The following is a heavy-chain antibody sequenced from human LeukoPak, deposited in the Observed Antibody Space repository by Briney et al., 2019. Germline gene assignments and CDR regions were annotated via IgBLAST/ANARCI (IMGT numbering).Heavy chain of an antibody. D-gene: IGHD5-24*01. CDR3: ARRGDGYSLDS. CDR2: IYPGDSET. V-gene: IGHV5-51*01. J-gene: IGHJ4*02. Sequence: GDSLKISCKVSGYIFSNYWIVWVRQMPGKGLEWTGIIYPGDSETRYSPSFQGQVTISVDKSISTAYLQWSSLKASDTAMYYCARRGDGYSLDSWGRGTLGTVSS. CDR1: GYIFSNYW.